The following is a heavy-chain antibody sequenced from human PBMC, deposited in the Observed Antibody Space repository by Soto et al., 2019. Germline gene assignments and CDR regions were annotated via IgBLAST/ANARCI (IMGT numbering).Heavy chain of an antibody. Sequence: GGSLRLSCAASGFTFSSYWMHWVRQAPGKGLVWVSRINSDGSSTSYADSVKGRFTISRDNAKNTLYLQMNSLRAEDTAVYYCARGGYSYCYSGYHHYGMDFWGPGTTVTLFS. CDR1: GFTFSSYW. CDR3: ARGGYSYCYSGYHHYGMDF. V-gene: IGHV3-74*01. D-gene: IGHD5-18*01. J-gene: IGHJ6*02. CDR2: INSDGSST.